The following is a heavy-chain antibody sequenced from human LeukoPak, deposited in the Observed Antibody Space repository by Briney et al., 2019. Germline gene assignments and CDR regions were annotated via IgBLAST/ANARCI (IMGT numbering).Heavy chain of an antibody. CDR2: RKEDGSER. CDR1: GLTVSSCW. CDR3: ASRYCSIRQCYLASHKCMDV. V-gene: IGHV3-7*01. D-gene: IGHD2-15*01. Sequence: WGSLTLSCAASGLTVSSCWKNWVRKAPAPGLELVANRKEDGSERHYVHYVKGRFTISRDKDNNSLYLQMNSRRAEDTAVYYCASRYCSIRQCYLASHKCMDVWGKGTTVTVSS. J-gene: IGHJ6*03.